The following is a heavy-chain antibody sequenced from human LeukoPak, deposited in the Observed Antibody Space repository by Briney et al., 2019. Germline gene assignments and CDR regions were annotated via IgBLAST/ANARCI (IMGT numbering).Heavy chain of an antibody. CDR3: AAESERWLVRS. CDR1: GFTSSCYA. Sequence: PGGSLRLSCAASGFTSSCYAMSWIRQPPGKGLEWIGYIYYSGGTIYNPSLKSRVTISIDTSKNQFSLRLSSVTTADTAVYYCAAESERWLVRSWGQGTLVTVSS. V-gene: IGHV4-59*01. D-gene: IGHD6-19*01. CDR2: IYYSGGT. J-gene: IGHJ4*02.